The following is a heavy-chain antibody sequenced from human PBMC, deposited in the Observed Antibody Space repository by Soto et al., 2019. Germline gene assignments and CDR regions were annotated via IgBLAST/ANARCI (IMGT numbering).Heavy chain of an antibody. CDR3: ARGLATIVRQSPLDY. CDR1: GFTFSSYA. Sequence: QVQLVESGGGVVQPGRSLRLSCAASGFTFSSYAMHWVRQAPGKGLEWVAVISYDGSNKYYADSVKGRFTISRDNSKNTLYLQMTSLRAEDTAVYYCARGLATIVRQSPLDYWGQGTLVPXS. D-gene: IGHD5-12*01. CDR2: ISYDGSNK. J-gene: IGHJ4*02. V-gene: IGHV3-30-3*01.